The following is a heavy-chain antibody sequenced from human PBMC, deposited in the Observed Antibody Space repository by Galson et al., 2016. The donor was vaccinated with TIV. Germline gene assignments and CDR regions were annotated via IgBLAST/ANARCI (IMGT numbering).Heavy chain of an antibody. CDR1: GLPVSDNC. CDR2: INNDGST. J-gene: IGHJ6*02. Sequence: SLRLSCAASGLPVSDNCMTWVRQAPGKGLEWVALINNDGSTIYSDSVKGRFTISRDNSKNMVYLQMNSLRPEDTAVYFCARERRLCGNECYLHYYYGMDVWGRGTTVTVSS. CDR3: ARERRLCGNECYLHYYYGMDV. V-gene: IGHV3-66*02. D-gene: IGHD2-21*01.